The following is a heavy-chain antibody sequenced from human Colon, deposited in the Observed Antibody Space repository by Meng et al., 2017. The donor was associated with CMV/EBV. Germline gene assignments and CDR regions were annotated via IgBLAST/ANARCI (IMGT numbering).Heavy chain of an antibody. D-gene: IGHD2-2*01. Sequence: WIRQPPGKGLEWVSAISGSGGSTYYADSVKGRFTISRDNSKNTLYLQMNSLRAEDTAVYYCASAARGLGPLLAFDIWGQGTMVTVSS. V-gene: IGHV3-23*01. CDR2: ISGSGGST. CDR3: ASAARGLGPLLAFDI. J-gene: IGHJ3*02.